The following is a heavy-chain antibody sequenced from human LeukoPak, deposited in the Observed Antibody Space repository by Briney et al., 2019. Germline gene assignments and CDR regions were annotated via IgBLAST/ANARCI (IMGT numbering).Heavy chain of an antibody. V-gene: IGHV3-53*01. CDR2: IFSST. J-gene: IGHJ4*02. CDR1: GFTVSSNS. CDR3: VTGLEDSNIDY. Sequence: PGGSLRLSCTVSGFTVSSNSMSWVRQAPGKGLEWVSFIFSSTHYSDSVKGRFTISRDNAKNSLYLQMNSLRVEDTAVYYCVTGLEDSNIDYWGQGTVVTVSS.